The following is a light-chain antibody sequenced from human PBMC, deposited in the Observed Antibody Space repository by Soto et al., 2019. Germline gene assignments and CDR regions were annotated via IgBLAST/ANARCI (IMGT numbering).Light chain of an antibody. J-gene: IGKJ3*01. CDR2: GAS. CDR3: SPYGSSMVT. V-gene: IGKV3-20*01. Sequence: EIVLGQAPGTWSLSPGNKATLSCRASQSLSNSFLAWYLQRPCQAPRLLIFGASSRATRIPEGFSGSGSGTFFTLTISGLEPEDLGVYYCSPYGSSMVTFGPGT. CDR1: QSLSNSF.